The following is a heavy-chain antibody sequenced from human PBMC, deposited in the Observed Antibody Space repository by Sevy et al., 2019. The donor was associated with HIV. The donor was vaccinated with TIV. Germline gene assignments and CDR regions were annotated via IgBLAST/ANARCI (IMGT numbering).Heavy chain of an antibody. D-gene: IGHD3-3*01. J-gene: IGHJ4*02. Sequence: GGSLRLSCAASGFTFSSYWMSWVRQAPGKGLEWVANIKQDGSEKYYVDSVKGRFTISRDNTKNSLYLQMNSLRAEDTAVYYCARYGGDVWSGYYPYYFDYWGQGTLVTVSS. V-gene: IGHV3-7*01. CDR3: ARYGGDVWSGYYPYYFDY. CDR1: GFTFSSYW. CDR2: IKQDGSEK.